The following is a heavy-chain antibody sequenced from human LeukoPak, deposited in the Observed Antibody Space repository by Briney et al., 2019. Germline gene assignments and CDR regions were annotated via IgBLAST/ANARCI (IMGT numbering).Heavy chain of an antibody. J-gene: IGHJ3*02. V-gene: IGHV4-59*01. CDR2: IYYSGST. Sequence: PSETLSLTCTVSGGSISSYYWSWIRQPPGKGLEWIGYIYYSGSTNYNPSLKSRVTISVDTSKNQFSLKLSSVTAADTAVYYCAREREYCSSTSCYLGAFDIWGQGTMVTVSS. D-gene: IGHD2-2*01. CDR1: GGSISSYY. CDR3: AREREYCSSTSCYLGAFDI.